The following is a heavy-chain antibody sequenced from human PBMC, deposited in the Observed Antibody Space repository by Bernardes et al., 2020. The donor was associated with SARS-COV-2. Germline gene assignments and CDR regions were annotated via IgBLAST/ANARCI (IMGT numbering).Heavy chain of an antibody. Sequence: GGSLRLSCAASGFTFTTYAMTWVRQAPGKGLEWVSTISITGDTYYADFVKGRFTISRDNSKNTLYLQMNSLRAEDTAAYYCERDPHRYVGWFGVDVWGQGTAVTVSS. CDR1: GFTFTTYA. V-gene: IGHV3-23*01. J-gene: IGHJ6*02. CDR2: ISITGDT. CDR3: ERDPHRYVGWFGVDV. D-gene: IGHD3-9*01.